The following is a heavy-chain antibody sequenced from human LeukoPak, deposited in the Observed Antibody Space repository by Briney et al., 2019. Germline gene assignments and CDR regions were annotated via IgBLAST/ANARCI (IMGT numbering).Heavy chain of an antibody. CDR2: IYYSGST. CDR1: GGSISSSSYY. J-gene: IGHJ3*02. Sequence: SETLSLTCTVSGGSISSSSYYWGWIRQPPGKGLEWIGSIYYSGSTYYNPSLKSRVTISVDTSKNQFSLKLSSVTAADTAVYYCARVGKSGDQENDAFDIWGQGTMVTVSS. V-gene: IGHV4-39*07. D-gene: IGHD2-21*02. CDR3: ARVGKSGDQENDAFDI.